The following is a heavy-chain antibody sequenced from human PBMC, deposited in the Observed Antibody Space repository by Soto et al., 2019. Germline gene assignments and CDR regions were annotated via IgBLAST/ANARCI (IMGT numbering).Heavy chain of an antibody. V-gene: IGHV4-59*13. CDR1: GLSITNDD. CDR3: ARANCYSEY. Sequence: QVHLQESGPGLVKPSETLSLTCTVSGLSITNDDWSWIRQPPGKGLEWIGYIYFTGSPNYDPSLKSRVTMSVDTSKTHSSLNLASLPAADRAIYCCARANCYSEYWGQGTLVIVSS. D-gene: IGHD7-27*01. CDR2: IYFTGSP. J-gene: IGHJ4*02.